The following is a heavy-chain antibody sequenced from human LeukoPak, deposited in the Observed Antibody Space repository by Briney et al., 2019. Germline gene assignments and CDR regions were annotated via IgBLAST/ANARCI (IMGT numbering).Heavy chain of an antibody. D-gene: IGHD1-26*01. CDR1: GYTFTSYG. V-gene: IGHV1-18*01. CDR2: ISGYNDNI. Sequence: GASVKVSCKSSGYTFTSYGISWVRQAPGQGLEWMGWISGYNDNIDYAQKFQGRVTMATDISSSTVYMELRSLKSDDTAVYYCARAPSGNYGTAPFDYWGQGTLVTVSS. J-gene: IGHJ4*02. CDR3: ARAPSGNYGTAPFDY.